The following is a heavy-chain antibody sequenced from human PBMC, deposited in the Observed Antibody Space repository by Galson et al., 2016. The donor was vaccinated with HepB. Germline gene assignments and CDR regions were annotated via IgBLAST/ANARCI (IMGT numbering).Heavy chain of an antibody. Sequence: SLRLSCAASGFTFTSYALSWVRQAPGRGLEWVSTRKGRGRRTYYADPAKGRFTLSRDNSKNTLFLQMNSLRVEDTAVYYCAKSFVKKDFCSYYLADAFDIRGQGTTFTVST. CDR1: GFTFTSYA. CDR2: RKGRGRRT. CDR3: AKSFVKKDFCSYYLADAFDI. J-gene: IGHJ3*02. D-gene: IGHD3-3*01. V-gene: IGHV3-23*01.